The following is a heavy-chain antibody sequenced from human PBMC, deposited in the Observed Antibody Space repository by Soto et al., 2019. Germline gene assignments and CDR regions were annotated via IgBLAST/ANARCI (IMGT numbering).Heavy chain of an antibody. CDR1: GGSISSYY. D-gene: IGHD3-10*01. J-gene: IGHJ6*02. CDR3: ARELYGSGSYYKGNDPYGMDV. Sequence: SETLSLTCTVSGGSISSYYWSWIRQPPGKGLEWFGYIYYSGSTNYNPSLKSRVTISVDTSKNQFSLKLSSVTAADTAVYYCARELYGSGSYYKGNDPYGMDVWGQGTTVTVSS. V-gene: IGHV4-59*01. CDR2: IYYSGST.